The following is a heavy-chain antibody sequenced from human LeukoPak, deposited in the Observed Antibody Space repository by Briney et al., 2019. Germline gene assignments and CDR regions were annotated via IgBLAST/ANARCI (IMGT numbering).Heavy chain of an antibody. J-gene: IGHJ4*02. Sequence: SVKVSCKASGFTFTSSSMQWVRQARGQRLEWIGWIAVGSGNTNYAQKLQGRVTITRDMSTSTAYMELSSLRSEDTALYYCAAVFGSGYYYYFDYWGQGTLVTVSS. D-gene: IGHD3-22*01. CDR2: IAVGSGNT. CDR3: AAVFGSGYYYYFDY. V-gene: IGHV1-58*02. CDR1: GFTFTSSS.